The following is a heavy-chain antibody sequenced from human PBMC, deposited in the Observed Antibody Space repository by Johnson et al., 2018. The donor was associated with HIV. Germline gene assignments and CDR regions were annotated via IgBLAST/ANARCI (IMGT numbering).Heavy chain of an antibody. Sequence: VQLVESGGGLVKPGRSLRLSCTASGFTFSRYWMHWVRQAPGKGLVWVSRINSDWSSTSHADSVKGRFTISRDNAKNTLYLQMNSLRAEDTAMYYCARDRLLYSGSSVDTFDIWGQGTMVTVSS. CDR3: ARDRLLYSGSSVDTFDI. V-gene: IGHV3-74*01. D-gene: IGHD1-26*01. J-gene: IGHJ3*02. CDR1: GFTFSRYW. CDR2: INSDWSST.